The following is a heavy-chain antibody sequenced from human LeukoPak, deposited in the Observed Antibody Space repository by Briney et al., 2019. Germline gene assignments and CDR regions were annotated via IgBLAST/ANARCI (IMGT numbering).Heavy chain of an antibody. CDR2: INPTGGSA. J-gene: IGHJ6*04. Sequence: ASVKVSCKASGYTFTSYYMHWVRQAPGQGLEWMGIINPTGGSADYAQKFQGRVTMTGDTSTSTVYMELSSLRSEDTAVYYCARHSGMDVWGKGTTVTASS. CDR3: ARHSGMDV. CDR1: GYTFTSYY. V-gene: IGHV1-46*01.